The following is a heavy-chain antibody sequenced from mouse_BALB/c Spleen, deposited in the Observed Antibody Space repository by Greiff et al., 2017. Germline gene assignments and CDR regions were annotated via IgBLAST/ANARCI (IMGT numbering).Heavy chain of an antibody. Sequence: EVQLVESGGGLVQPGGSMKLSCVASGFTFSNYWMNWVRQSPEKGLEWVAEIRLKSNNYATHYAESVKGRFTISRDDSKSSVYLQMNNLRAEDTGIYYCTRGRYDYYFDYWGQGTTLTVSS. CDR1: GFTFSNYW. CDR2: IRLKSNNYAT. CDR3: TRGRYDYYFDY. J-gene: IGHJ2*01. V-gene: IGHV6-6*02. D-gene: IGHD2-14*01.